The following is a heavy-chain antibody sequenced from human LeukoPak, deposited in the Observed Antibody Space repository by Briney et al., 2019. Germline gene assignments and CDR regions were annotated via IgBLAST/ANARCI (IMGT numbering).Heavy chain of an antibody. CDR3: ANSATLGSAYDPLAS. V-gene: IGHV3-48*03. J-gene: IGHJ1*01. Sequence: PGGSLRLSCAASGFTFSSYEMNWVRQAPGKGLEWVSYISDSGTTKYYADSVKGRFTISRDNAKNSLYLHTKSLRTEDTALYYCANSATLGSAYDPLASWGQGTLVTVSS. CDR2: ISDSGTTK. CDR1: GFTFSSYE. D-gene: IGHD5-12*01.